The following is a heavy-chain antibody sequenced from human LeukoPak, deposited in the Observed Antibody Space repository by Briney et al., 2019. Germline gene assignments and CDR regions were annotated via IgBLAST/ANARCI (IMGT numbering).Heavy chain of an antibody. CDR1: GFTFSSYA. CDR3: AREAGYNPPDY. J-gene: IGHJ4*02. V-gene: IGHV3-21*01. Sequence: GGPLRLSCAASGFTFSSYAMSWVRQAPGKGLEWVSSISSSSSYIYYADSVKGRFTISRDNAKNSLYLQMNSLRAEDTAVYYCAREAGYNPPDYWGQGTLVTVSS. CDR2: ISSSSSYI. D-gene: IGHD5-24*01.